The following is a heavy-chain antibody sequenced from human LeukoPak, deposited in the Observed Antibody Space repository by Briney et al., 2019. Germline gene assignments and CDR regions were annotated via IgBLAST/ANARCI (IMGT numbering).Heavy chain of an antibody. D-gene: IGHD3-16*01. CDR2: INHSGST. J-gene: IGHJ4*02. CDR1: GFTFSSYA. Sequence: GSLRLSCAASGFTFSSYAMSWIRQPPGKGLEWIGEINHSGSTNYNPSLKSRVTISVDTSKNQFSLKLSSVTAADTAVYYCARRGRYRHVSYWGQGTLVTVSS. CDR3: ARRGRYRHVSY. V-gene: IGHV4-34*01.